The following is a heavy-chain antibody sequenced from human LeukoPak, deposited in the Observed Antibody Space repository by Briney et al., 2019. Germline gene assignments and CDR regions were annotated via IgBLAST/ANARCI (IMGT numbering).Heavy chain of an antibody. D-gene: IGHD2-2*01. Sequence: GESLKISCKGSGYSFTSYWIGWVRQMPGKGLEWMGIIYPGDSDTRYSPSFQGQVTISADKSIRTAYLQWSSLKASDPAMYYCARRVGYCSSTSCYTPGAFDIWGQGTMVTVSS. CDR1: GYSFTSYW. CDR2: IYPGDSDT. CDR3: ARRVGYCSSTSCYTPGAFDI. V-gene: IGHV5-51*01. J-gene: IGHJ3*02.